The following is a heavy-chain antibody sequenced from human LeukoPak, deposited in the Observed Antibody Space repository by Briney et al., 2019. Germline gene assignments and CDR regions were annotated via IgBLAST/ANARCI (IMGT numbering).Heavy chain of an antibody. CDR3: ARDRRSWYYDSSGYPNYDAFDI. Sequence: ASVKVSCKASGYTFTSDGISWVRQAPGQGLEWMGWISAYNGNTNYAQKLQGRVTMTTDTSTSTAYMELRSLRSDDTAVYYCARDRRSWYYDSSGYPNYDAFDIWGQGTMVTVSS. D-gene: IGHD3-22*01. CDR2: ISAYNGNT. J-gene: IGHJ3*02. V-gene: IGHV1-18*01. CDR1: GYTFTSDG.